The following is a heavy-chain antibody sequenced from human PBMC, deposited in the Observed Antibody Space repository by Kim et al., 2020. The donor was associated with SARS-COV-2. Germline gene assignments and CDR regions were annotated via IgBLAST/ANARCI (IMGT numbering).Heavy chain of an antibody. Sequence: GGSLRLSCAASGFTFDDYAMHWVRQAPGKGLEWVSLISGDGGSTYYADSVKGRFTISRDNSKNSLYLQMNSLRTEDTALYYCAKEKLERGPVGWFDPWGQGTLVTVSS. D-gene: IGHD1-1*01. CDR2: ISGDGGST. J-gene: IGHJ5*02. CDR3: AKEKLERGPVGWFDP. CDR1: GFTFDDYA. V-gene: IGHV3-43*02.